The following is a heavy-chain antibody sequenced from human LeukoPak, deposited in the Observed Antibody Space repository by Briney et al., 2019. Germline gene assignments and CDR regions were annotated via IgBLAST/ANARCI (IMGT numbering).Heavy chain of an antibody. CDR3: ASNNDWRFDY. D-gene: IGHD3-9*01. Sequence: SGGSLRLSCAASGFTFDDYAMHWVRQAPGKGREWVSGISWNSGSIGYADSVKGRFTIARDNAKNSLYLQMSSLRVEDTAVYYCASNNDWRFDYWGQGTLVTVSS. J-gene: IGHJ4*02. CDR2: ISWNSGSI. CDR1: GFTFDDYA. V-gene: IGHV3-9*01.